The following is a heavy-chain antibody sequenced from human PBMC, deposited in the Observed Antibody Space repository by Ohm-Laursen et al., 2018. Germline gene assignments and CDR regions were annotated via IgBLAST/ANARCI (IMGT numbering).Heavy chain of an antibody. CDR3: ARGGYSISRFDP. CDR2: INSDGSIT. D-gene: IGHD6-13*01. J-gene: IGHJ5*02. V-gene: IGHV3-74*01. Sequence: SLRLSCAASGFTFSSYWMNWVRQAPGKGLVWVSRINSDGSITNYANSVKGRFTISRDNAKNTLYLQMNSLRAEDTAVYHCARGGYSISRFDPWGQGTLVTVSS. CDR1: GFTFSSYW.